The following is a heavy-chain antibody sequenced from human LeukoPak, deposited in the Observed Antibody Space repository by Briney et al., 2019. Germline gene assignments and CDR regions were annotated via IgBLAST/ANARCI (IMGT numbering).Heavy chain of an antibody. Sequence: GGSLRLSCVASGFTFSRYGMHWVRQAPGKGLEWVAVIWYDGSNKYCADSVKGRFTISRDNSKNTLYLQMNSLRAEDTAVYYCARGSMITFGGVIAPFDYWGQGTLVTVSS. CDR2: IWYDGSNK. CDR3: ARGSMITFGGVIAPFDY. V-gene: IGHV3-33*01. CDR1: GFTFSRYG. D-gene: IGHD3-16*02. J-gene: IGHJ4*02.